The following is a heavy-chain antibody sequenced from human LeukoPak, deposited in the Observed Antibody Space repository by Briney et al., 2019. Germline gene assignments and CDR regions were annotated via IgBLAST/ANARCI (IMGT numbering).Heavy chain of an antibody. J-gene: IGHJ4*02. Sequence: ASVKVSCKASGYTFTGYHMHWVRQAPGQGLEWMGRINPNSGGTNYAQKFQGRVTMTRDTSISTAYMELSRLRSDDTAVYYCARERIAARSSVDYWGQGTLVTVSS. CDR2: INPNSGGT. V-gene: IGHV1-2*06. CDR3: ARERIAARSSVDY. CDR1: GYTFTGYH. D-gene: IGHD6-6*01.